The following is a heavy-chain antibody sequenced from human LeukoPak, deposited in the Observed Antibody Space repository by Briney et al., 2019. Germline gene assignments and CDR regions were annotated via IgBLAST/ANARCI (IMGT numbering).Heavy chain of an antibody. J-gene: IGHJ4*02. D-gene: IGHD4-23*01. Sequence: GGSLRLSCAASGCTFSSYSMNWVRQAPGKGLEWVSSISSSSSYIYYADSVKGRFTISRDNAKNSLYLQMKSLRAEDTAVYYCAREHEYDGGSFDYWGQGTLVTVSS. CDR2: ISSSSSYI. CDR1: GCTFSSYS. V-gene: IGHV3-21*01. CDR3: AREHEYDGGSFDY.